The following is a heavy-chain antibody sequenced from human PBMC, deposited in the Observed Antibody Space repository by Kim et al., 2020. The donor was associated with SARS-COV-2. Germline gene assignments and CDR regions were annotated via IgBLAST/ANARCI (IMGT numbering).Heavy chain of an antibody. D-gene: IGHD2-2*01. Sequence: SETLSLTCTVSGGSISSSSYYWGWIRQPPGKGLEWIGSIYYSGSTYYNPSLKSRVTISVDTSKNQFSLELSSVTAADTAVYYCARRSRLGYCSSTSCYNWFDPWGQGTLVTVSS. CDR1: GGSISSSSYY. CDR2: IYYSGST. V-gene: IGHV4-39*01. J-gene: IGHJ5*02. CDR3: ARRSRLGYCSSTSCYNWFDP.